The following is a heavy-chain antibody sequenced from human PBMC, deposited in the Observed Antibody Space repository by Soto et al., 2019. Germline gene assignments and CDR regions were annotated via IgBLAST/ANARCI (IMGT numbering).Heavy chain of an antibody. CDR2: ISGSGGST. J-gene: IGHJ4*02. V-gene: IGHV3-23*01. CDR3: ASTAAAAPCYFDY. Sequence: EVQLLESGGGLVQPGGSLRLSCAASGFTFSSYAMSWVRQAPGKGLEWVSAISGSGGSTYYADSVKGRFTISRDNSKNMLYLQMNSLRAEDTAVYYCASTAAAAPCYFDYWGQGTLVTVSS. D-gene: IGHD6-13*01. CDR1: GFTFSSYA.